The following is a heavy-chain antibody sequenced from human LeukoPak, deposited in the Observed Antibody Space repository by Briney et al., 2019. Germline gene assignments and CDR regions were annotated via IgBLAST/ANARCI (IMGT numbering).Heavy chain of an antibody. J-gene: IGHJ4*02. CDR3: ARTNLALTALDY. CDR1: GGSISSSSYY. D-gene: IGHD7-27*01. Sequence: SETLSLTCTVSGGSISSSSYYWGWIRQPPGKGLEWIGSIYYSGSTYYNPSLKSRVTISVDTSKNQFSMKLSSVTAADTAVYYCARTNLALTALDYWGQGTLVTVSS. V-gene: IGHV4-39*01. CDR2: IYYSGST.